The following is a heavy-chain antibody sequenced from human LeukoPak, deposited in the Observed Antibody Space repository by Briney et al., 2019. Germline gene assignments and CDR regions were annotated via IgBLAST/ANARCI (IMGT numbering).Heavy chain of an antibody. D-gene: IGHD1-26*01. CDR2: ISSSSSTI. CDR3: ARGVVGATRRIDY. Sequence: GGSLRLSCAASGFTFSSYSMNWVRQAPGKGLEWVSYISSSSSTIYYADSVKGRFTISRDNAKNSLYLQMNSLRAEDTAVYYCARGVVGATRRIDYWGQGTLVTASS. J-gene: IGHJ4*02. CDR1: GFTFSSYS. V-gene: IGHV3-48*01.